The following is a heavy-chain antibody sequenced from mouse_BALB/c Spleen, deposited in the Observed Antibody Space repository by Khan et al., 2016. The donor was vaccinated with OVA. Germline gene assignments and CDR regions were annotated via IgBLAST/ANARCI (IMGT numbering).Heavy chain of an antibody. V-gene: IGHV5-4*02. J-gene: IGHJ3*01. D-gene: IGHD2-1*01. CDR1: GFTFSDYY. CDR2: ISDGGSYP. CDR3: ARGFYGNPFAY. Sequence: EVELVESGGGLVKPGGSLKLSCAASGFTFSDYYMSWVRQTPEKRLEWVATISDGGSYPYYLDSVKGRFPISRDDAKNNLYLQMNSLKSEDTAMYYCARGFYGNPFAYWGQGTLVTVSA.